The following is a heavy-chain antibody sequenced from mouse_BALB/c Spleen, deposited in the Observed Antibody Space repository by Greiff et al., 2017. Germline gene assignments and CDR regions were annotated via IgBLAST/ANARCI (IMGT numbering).Heavy chain of an antibody. CDR3: ARVCYGNSYDYAMDY. V-gene: IGHV5-4*02. Sequence: EVQLVESGGGLVKPGGSLKLSCAASGFTFSDYYMYWVRQTPEKRLEWVATISDGGSYTYYPDSVKGRFTISRDNAKNNLYLQMSSLKSEDTAMYYCARVCYGNSYDYAMDYWGQGTSVTVSS. CDR2: ISDGGSYT. CDR1: GFTFSDYY. D-gene: IGHD2-1*01. J-gene: IGHJ4*01.